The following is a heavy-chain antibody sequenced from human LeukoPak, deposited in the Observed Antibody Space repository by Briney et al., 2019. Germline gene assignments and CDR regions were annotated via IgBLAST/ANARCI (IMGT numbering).Heavy chain of an antibody. D-gene: IGHD6-13*01. CDR1: GFTFSSYS. CDR3: ARERRIAAGVVDY. Sequence: GGSLRLSCAASGFTFSSYSMNWVRQAPGKGLEWVSHITASGTAMFYADSVKGRFTISRDNAKNSLYLQMNSLRDEDTAVYYCARERRIAAGVVDYWGQGTLVTVSS. V-gene: IGHV3-48*02. CDR2: ITASGTAM. J-gene: IGHJ4*02.